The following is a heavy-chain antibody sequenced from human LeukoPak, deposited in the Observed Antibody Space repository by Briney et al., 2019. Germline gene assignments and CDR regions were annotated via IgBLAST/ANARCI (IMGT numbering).Heavy chain of an antibody. V-gene: IGHV1-2*02. CDR1: GYTFDIYG. D-gene: IGHD3/OR15-3a*01. CDR2: THPRTGAT. Sequence: GASVKVSCKASGYTFDIYGIAWVRQAPGQGLEWMGWTHPRTGATNSAQRFQGRVTMTRDTSISTAYMELSRLSSDDTAVYYCARDISRMAGLYYFDSWGQGTLVTVSS. J-gene: IGHJ4*02. CDR3: ARDISRMAGLYYFDS.